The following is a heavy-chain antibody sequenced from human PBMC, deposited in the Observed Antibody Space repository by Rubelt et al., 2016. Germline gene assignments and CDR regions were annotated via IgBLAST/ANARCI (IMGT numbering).Heavy chain of an antibody. CDR2: VYYSGNT. CDR3: ARGPIHSERNSYFDY. J-gene: IGHJ4*02. V-gene: IGHV4-59*01. CDR1: GDSISSYY. D-gene: IGHD2/OR15-2a*01. Sequence: QVQLQESGPGLVKPSETLSLTCTVSGDSISSYYWSWIRQSPGKGLEWVGYVYYSGNTNYNPSLKSRVTMSVDTSKNQFSLNLSSVTAADTAVYYCARGPIHSERNSYFDYWGQGTLVFVSP.